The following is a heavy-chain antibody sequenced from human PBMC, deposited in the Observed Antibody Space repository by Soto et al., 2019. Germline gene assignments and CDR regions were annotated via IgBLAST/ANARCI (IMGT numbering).Heavy chain of an antibody. CDR1: GGTFSSYA. Sequence: SVKVSCKASGGTFSSYAISWVRQAPGQGLEWMGGIIPIFGTANYAQKFQGRVTITADESTSTAYMELSSLRSEDTAVYYCATPSVAAAGTTGRYFDYWGQGTLVTVSS. CDR2: IIPIFGTA. V-gene: IGHV1-69*13. CDR3: ATPSVAAAGTTGRYFDY. D-gene: IGHD6-13*01. J-gene: IGHJ4*02.